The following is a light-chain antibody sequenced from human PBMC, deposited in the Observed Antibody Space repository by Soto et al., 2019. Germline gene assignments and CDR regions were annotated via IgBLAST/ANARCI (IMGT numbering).Light chain of an antibody. Sequence: QSVLTQPAFVSGSPGQSITISCTGTSSDVGGSRFVSWYQQHPDKAPELLIYEVSNRPSGVSIRFSGSKSGNTASLTISGLQAEDEAYYYCNSFTISNTLVFGGGTKVTVL. V-gene: IGLV2-14*01. CDR3: NSFTISNTLV. J-gene: IGLJ3*02. CDR2: EVS. CDR1: SSDVGGSRF.